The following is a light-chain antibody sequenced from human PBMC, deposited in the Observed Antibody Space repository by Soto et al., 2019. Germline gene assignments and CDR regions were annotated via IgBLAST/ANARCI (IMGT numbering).Light chain of an antibody. V-gene: IGKV3-20*01. CDR1: RSVGES. Sequence: VLTQSPGTLSLSPGERATIYCRASRSVGESLAWYQQKPGQSPRLLIYGSSNRATGIPDRFSGSGSGTDFTLTITRLEPEDFAVYYCHHYGSSLGTFGQGTRLEI. J-gene: IGKJ5*01. CDR2: GSS. CDR3: HHYGSSLGT.